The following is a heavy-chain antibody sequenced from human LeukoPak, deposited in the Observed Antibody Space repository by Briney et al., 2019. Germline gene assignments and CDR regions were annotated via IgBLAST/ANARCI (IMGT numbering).Heavy chain of an antibody. CDR3: ANVAKGRYLFYYMDV. CDR2: ISSDNGIP. CDR1: GYSINRFG. Sequence: ASVRVSCKASGYSINRFGVTWVRQAPGQGLEWIGWISSDNGIPRYADKFQGRVTLTTDTSKTTTYMELRSLRSDDSAVYFCANVAKGRYLFYYMDVWGKGTTVTVSS. V-gene: IGHV1-18*01. D-gene: IGHD1-26*01. J-gene: IGHJ6*03.